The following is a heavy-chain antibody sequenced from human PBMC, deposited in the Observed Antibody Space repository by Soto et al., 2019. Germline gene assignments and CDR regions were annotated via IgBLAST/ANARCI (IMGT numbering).Heavy chain of an antibody. D-gene: IGHD3-10*01. CDR1: GYTFTGYY. CDR2: INPNSGGT. Sequence: ASVKVSCKAPGYTFTGYYMHWVRQAPGQGLEWMGWINPNSGGTNYAQKFQGRVTMTRDTSISTAYMELSRLRSDDTAVYYCARAWFGESVFDYWGQGTLVTVSS. V-gene: IGHV1-2*02. J-gene: IGHJ4*02. CDR3: ARAWFGESVFDY.